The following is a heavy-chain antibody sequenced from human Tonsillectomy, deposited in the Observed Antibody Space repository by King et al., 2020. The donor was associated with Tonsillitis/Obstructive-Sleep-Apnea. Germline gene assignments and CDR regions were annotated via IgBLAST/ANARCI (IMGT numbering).Heavy chain of an antibody. Sequence: VQLVESGGGLVQPGGSLRLSCAASGFTLSSYEMNWVRQAPGKGLEWVSYISSTGTTIYYADSVKGRFTISRDNAKNSLYLQMNSLRAEDTAVYYCARSCGICYLYDGFDIWGQGTMVTVSS. V-gene: IGHV3-48*03. CDR3: ARSCGICYLYDGFDI. CDR2: ISSTGTTI. D-gene: IGHD2-15*01. CDR1: GFTLSSYE. J-gene: IGHJ3*02.